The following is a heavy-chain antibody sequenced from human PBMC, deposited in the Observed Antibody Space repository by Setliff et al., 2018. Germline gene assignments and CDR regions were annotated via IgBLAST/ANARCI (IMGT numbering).Heavy chain of an antibody. CDR3: TRDFLGATASFDI. J-gene: IGHJ3*02. D-gene: IGHD3-3*01. CDR1: GYTFTSYA. CDR2: INPDNGNR. V-gene: IGHV1-3*01. Sequence: ASVKVSCKASGYTFTSYAISWVRQAPGQRLEWMGWINPDNGNRKYSQRFQGRVTITRDTSASTVFLELSTLRSEDTAVYYCTRDFLGATASFDIWGQGTMVTVSS.